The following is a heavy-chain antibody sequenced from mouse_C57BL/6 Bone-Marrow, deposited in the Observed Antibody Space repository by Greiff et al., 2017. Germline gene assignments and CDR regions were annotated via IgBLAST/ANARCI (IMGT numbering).Heavy chain of an antibody. Sequence: EVKLVESGAELVRPGASVKLSCTASGFNIKDDYMHWVKQRPEQGLEWIGWIDPENGDTEYASKFQGKATITADTSSNTAYLQLSSLTSEDTAVYYCTITTVPHYWGQGTTLTVSS. CDR3: TITTVPHY. J-gene: IGHJ2*01. D-gene: IGHD1-1*01. CDR1: GFNIKDDY. V-gene: IGHV14-4*01. CDR2: IDPENGDT.